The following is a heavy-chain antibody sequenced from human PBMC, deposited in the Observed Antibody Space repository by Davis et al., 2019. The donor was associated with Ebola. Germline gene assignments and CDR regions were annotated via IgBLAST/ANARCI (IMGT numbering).Heavy chain of an antibody. CDR3: AKFSLSGTIYYYGMDV. CDR2: ISASGGNR. V-gene: IGHV3-23*01. CDR1: GFTFSSYG. D-gene: IGHD1-26*01. J-gene: IGHJ6*02. Sequence: GESLKISCAASGFTFSSYGMSWVRQTPGKGLKRVSGISASGGNRYYGDSVKGRFTISRDNSKNTLYLQMNSLRAEDTAVYYCAKFSLSGTIYYYGMDVWGQGTTVTVSS.